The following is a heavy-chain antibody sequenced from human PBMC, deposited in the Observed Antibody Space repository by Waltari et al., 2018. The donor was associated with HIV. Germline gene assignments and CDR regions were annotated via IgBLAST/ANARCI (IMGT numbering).Heavy chain of an antibody. J-gene: IGHJ4*02. CDR2: ISYDGRNK. CDR3: ARPMNYGDYPYYFDY. D-gene: IGHD4-17*01. Sequence: QVQLVESGGGVVQPGRSLRLSCAASGFTFSSYAMHWVRQAPGKGLEGVAVISYDGRNKYYADSVKGRFTISRDNSKNTLYLQMNSLRAEDTAVYYCARPMNYGDYPYYFDYWGQGTLVTVSS. V-gene: IGHV3-30*01. CDR1: GFTFSSYA.